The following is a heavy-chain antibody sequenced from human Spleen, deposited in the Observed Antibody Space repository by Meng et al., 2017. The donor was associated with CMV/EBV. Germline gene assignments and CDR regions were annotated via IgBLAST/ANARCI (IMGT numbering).Heavy chain of an antibody. J-gene: IGHJ4*02. CDR2: IKQDGSEK. Sequence: GGSLRLSCVASGFTFSNYWMSWVRQAPGKGLEWVANIKQDGSEKYYMDSVKGRFTISRDNTKNSLYLQMSSLRAEDTAVYYCATWGVRRWRQLRPLDYWGRGTLVTVSS. CDR3: ATWGVRRWRQLRPLDY. D-gene: IGHD5-24*01. CDR1: GFTFSNYW. V-gene: IGHV3-7*01.